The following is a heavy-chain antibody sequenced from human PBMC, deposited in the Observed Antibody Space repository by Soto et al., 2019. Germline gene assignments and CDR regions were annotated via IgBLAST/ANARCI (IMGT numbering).Heavy chain of an antibody. CDR1: GYTFTSYG. V-gene: IGHV1-18*01. CDR2: ISAYNGNT. CDR3: ARALGKYYDFWSCYSTQFDY. Sequence: QVQLVQSGAEVKKPGASVKVSCKASGYTFTSYGISWVRQAPGQGLEWMGWISAYNGNTNYAQKLQGRGTMTADSSTSTADMELRSLRSDDTAVYYCARALGKYYDFWSCYSTQFDYWGQGTLVTVSS. J-gene: IGHJ4*02. D-gene: IGHD3-3*01.